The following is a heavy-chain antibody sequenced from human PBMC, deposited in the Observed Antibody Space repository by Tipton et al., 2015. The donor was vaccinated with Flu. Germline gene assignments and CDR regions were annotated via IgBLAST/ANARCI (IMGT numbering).Heavy chain of an antibody. J-gene: IGHJ4*02. D-gene: IGHD3-22*01. Sequence: CAASGFTFDDYAMHWVRQAPGKGLEWVSGISWNSGSIGYADSVKGRFTISRDNAKNSLYLQMNSLRAEDTALYYCAKGRGSGNYYDSSGHVYYFDYWGQGTLVTVSS. CDR1: GFTFDDYA. CDR3: AKGRGSGNYYDSSGHVYYFDY. V-gene: IGHV3-9*01. CDR2: ISWNSGSI.